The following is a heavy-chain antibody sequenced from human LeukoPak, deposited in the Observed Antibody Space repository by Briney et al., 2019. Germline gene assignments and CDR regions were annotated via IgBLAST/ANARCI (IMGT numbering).Heavy chain of an antibody. V-gene: IGHV1-2*02. J-gene: IGHJ4*02. Sequence: ASVKVSCKASGYTFTGTGSYLYWLRQAPGQGLECMGWIHPSNGGTSYAQKFQGRVAMTRDTSISTAYMELSRLRPDDTAVYYCARDGPAPMVEFDYWGQGTLVTVSS. CDR1: GYTFTGTGSY. CDR2: IHPSNGGT. CDR3: ARDGPAPMVEFDY. D-gene: IGHD3-10*01.